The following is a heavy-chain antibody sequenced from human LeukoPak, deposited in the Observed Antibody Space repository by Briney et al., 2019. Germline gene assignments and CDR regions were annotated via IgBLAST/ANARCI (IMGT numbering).Heavy chain of an antibody. CDR1: GGSFSGFY. D-gene: IGHD3-10*01. V-gene: IGHV4-34*01. J-gene: IGHJ5*02. CDR2: INQSGST. CDR3: ARVRYYGSGSYYKRNWFAP. Sequence: SETLSLTCAVYGGSFSGFYWGWIRQPPGKGLEWIWEINQSGSTKYNPSLKRRVTISVDKPKKQFSLKLSSVTAADTAVYYCARVRYYGSGSYYKRNWFAPWGQGALVTVSS.